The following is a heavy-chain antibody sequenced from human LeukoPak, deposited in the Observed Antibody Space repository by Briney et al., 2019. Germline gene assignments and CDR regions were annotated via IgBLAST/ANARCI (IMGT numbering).Heavy chain of an antibody. J-gene: IGHJ4*02. CDR2: ISDSGGST. D-gene: IGHD2-21*02. V-gene: IGHV3-23*01. Sequence: SGGFLRLSCAASGFTFSTYAMSWVRQAPGKGLEWVSGISDSGGSTYYADSVKGRFTISRDNSKNTLYLQMNSLRAEDTALYYCAKAALSAYCGGDCYSSYYWGQGTLVTVSS. CDR3: AKAALSAYCGGDCYSSYY. CDR1: GFTFSTYA.